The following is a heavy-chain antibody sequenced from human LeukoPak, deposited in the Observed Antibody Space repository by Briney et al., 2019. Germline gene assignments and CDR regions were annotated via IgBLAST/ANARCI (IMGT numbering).Heavy chain of an antibody. D-gene: IGHD3-22*01. CDR2: IYHSGST. CDR1: GGSISSGGYS. Sequence: PSQTLSLTCAVSGGSISSGGYSWSWIRQPPGKGLEWLGYIYHSGSTYYNPSLKSRVTISVDRSKNQFSLKLSSVTAADTAVYYCARADSSGYYHFDYWGQGTLVTVSS. J-gene: IGHJ4*02. CDR3: ARADSSGYYHFDY. V-gene: IGHV4-30-2*01.